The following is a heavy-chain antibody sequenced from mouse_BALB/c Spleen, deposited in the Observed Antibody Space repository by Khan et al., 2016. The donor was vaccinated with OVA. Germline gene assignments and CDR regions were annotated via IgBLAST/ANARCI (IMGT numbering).Heavy chain of an antibody. CDR1: GYTFTSYT. V-gene: IGHV1-4*01. CDR3: ARYGAYYRNDGWCAY. D-gene: IGHD2-14*01. J-gene: IGHJ3*01. CDR2: INPSSGYT. Sequence: VQLQQSGAELARPGASVKMSCKASGYTFTSYTIHWIKQRPGQGLEWIGYINPSSGYTNYNQKFKDKATLTADKSSTTAYMQLSSLTSDDSAVYYCARYGAYYRNDGWCAYWGKGTLVTVSA.